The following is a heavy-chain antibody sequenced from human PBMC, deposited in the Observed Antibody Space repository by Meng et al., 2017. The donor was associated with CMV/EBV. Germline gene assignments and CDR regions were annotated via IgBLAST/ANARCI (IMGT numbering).Heavy chain of an antibody. V-gene: IGHV3-7*01. CDR3: SATRPTTRYCSSTSCYLYYYYGMAV. D-gene: IGHD2-2*01. Sequence: GESLKISCAASGFTFSSYWMSWVRQAPGKGLEWVANIKQDGSEKYYVDSVKGRFTISRDNAKNSLYLQMNSLRAEDTAVYYCSATRPTTRYCSSTSCYLYYYYGMAVWGQGTTVTVSS. CDR2: IKQDGSEK. CDR1: GFTFSSYW. J-gene: IGHJ6*02.